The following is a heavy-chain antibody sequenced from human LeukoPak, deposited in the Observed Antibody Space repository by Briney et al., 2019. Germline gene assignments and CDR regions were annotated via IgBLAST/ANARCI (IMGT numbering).Heavy chain of an antibody. CDR2: IIPIFGTA. CDR1: GGTFSSYA. V-gene: IGHV1-69*13. Sequence: GASVKVSCKASGGTFSSYAISWVRQAPGQGLEWMGGIIPIFGTANYAQKFQGRVTITADESTSTAYMELSRLRSDDTAVYYCARATVAGASVFDYWGQGTLVTVSS. J-gene: IGHJ4*02. D-gene: IGHD6-19*01. CDR3: ARATVAGASVFDY.